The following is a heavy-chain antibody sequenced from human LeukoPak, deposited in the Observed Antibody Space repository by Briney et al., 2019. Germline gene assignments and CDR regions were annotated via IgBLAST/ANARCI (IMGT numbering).Heavy chain of an antibody. CDR1: GYTLTELS. CDR2: FDPEDGET. J-gene: IGHJ5*02. Sequence: ASVKVSCMVSGYTLTELSMHWLRQAPGKGLEWMGGFDPEDGETIYAQKFQGRVTMTEDTSTDTAYMELSSLRSEDTAVYYCATDGGSYNGWFDPWGQGTLVTVSS. V-gene: IGHV1-24*01. CDR3: ATDGGSYNGWFDP. D-gene: IGHD1-26*01.